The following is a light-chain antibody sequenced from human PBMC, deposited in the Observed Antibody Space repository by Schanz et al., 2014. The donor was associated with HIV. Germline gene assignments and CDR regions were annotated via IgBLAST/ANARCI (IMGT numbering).Light chain of an antibody. CDR3: ASYAGSNNVV. CDR1: ALNLGHNF. J-gene: IGLJ2*01. V-gene: IGLV1-40*01. Sequence: QSVLTQPPSVSAAPGQRVTISCSGGALNLGHNFVSWYQQFPGTAPKLLIFDDDSRPSGVPDRFSGSKSGTSASLAITGLQAEDEAYYYCASYAGSNNVVFGGGTKLTVL. CDR2: DDD.